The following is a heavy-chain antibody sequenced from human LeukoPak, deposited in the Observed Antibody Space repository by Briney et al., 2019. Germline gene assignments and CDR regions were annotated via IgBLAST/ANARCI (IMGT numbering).Heavy chain of an antibody. D-gene: IGHD5-18*01. CDR1: GFTFSSYW. CDR3: ARHLSGVTGYTYGRGIDY. V-gene: IGHV3-7*01. Sequence: GGSLRLSCAVSGFTFSSYWMSWVRQAPGKGLEWVANIKKDGSEKYYVDSVKGRFTISRDNAKTSLYLQMNSLRAQDTAVYYCARHLSGVTGYTYGRGIDYWGQGTLVTVSS. CDR2: IKKDGSEK. J-gene: IGHJ4*02.